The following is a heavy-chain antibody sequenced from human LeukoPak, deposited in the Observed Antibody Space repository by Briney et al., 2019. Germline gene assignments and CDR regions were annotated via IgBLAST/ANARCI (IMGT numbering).Heavy chain of an antibody. CDR3: AREWSLWKDSYYDFWSGQDAFDI. D-gene: IGHD3-3*01. CDR1: GYTITGYY. CDR2: INPNSGNT. Sequence: ASVKVSCKASGYTITGYYMHWVRQAPGQGLEWMGWINPNSGNTGYAQKFQGRVTITRNTSISTAYMELSSLRSEDTAVYYCAREWSLWKDSYYDFWSGQDAFDIWGQGTMVTVSS. J-gene: IGHJ3*02. V-gene: IGHV1-8*03.